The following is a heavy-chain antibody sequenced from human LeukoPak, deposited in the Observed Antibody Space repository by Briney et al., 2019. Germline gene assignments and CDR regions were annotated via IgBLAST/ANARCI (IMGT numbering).Heavy chain of an antibody. CDR1: GFTFTTAW. CDR3: SVSYDYRYWVGH. V-gene: IGHV3-15*01. J-gene: IGHJ4*02. CDR2: IKSGGDGGTA. Sequence: GGSLRLSCAASGFTFTTAWMIWVPQAPGRGVECVGRIKSGGDGGTAEYAARVRGRFTISRDASNNKVYMQMTCLKTEDSAVFYCSVSYDYRYWVGHWGQGTLVTVS. D-gene: IGHD4-4*01.